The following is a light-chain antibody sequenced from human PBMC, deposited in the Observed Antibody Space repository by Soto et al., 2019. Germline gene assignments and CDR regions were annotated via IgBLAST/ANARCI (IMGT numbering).Light chain of an antibody. CDR3: SSYATSRTRPWV. CDR2: EVR. Sequence: QSVLTQPASVSGSPGQSITISCTGTSSDVGGYNYVSWYQQHPGKAPKLMIYEVRNRPSGVSNRFSGSKSGNTASLTISGLQAEDEADYYCSSYATSRTRPWVFGGGTKLTVL. J-gene: IGLJ3*02. CDR1: SSDVGGYNY. V-gene: IGLV2-14*01.